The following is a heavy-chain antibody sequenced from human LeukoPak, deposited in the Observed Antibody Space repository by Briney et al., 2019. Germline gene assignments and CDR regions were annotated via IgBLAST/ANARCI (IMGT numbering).Heavy chain of an antibody. CDR2: IYTSGST. Sequence: RPSQTLSLTCTVSGGSIRSGSYYRRWNRQPPRKGLEWVGRIYTSGSTNYNPSLKSRVTISVDTSKNQFSLKLSSVTAADTAVYYCASFPYYYDSSGYYYWGQGTLVTVSS. J-gene: IGHJ4*02. CDR1: GGSIRSGSYY. V-gene: IGHV4-61*02. D-gene: IGHD3-22*01. CDR3: ASFPYYYDSSGYYY.